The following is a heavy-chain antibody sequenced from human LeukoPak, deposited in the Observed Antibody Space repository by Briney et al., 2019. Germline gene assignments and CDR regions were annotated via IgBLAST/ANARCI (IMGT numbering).Heavy chain of an antibody. CDR2: INAGNGNT. CDR1: GYTFTSYA. CDR3: ARDDSSGIPFDY. V-gene: IGHV1-3*01. Sequence: ASVKVSCTASGYTFTSYAMHWVRQAPGQRLEWMGWINAGNGNTKYSQKFQGRVTITRDTSASTAYMELSSLRSEDTAVYYCARDDSSGIPFDYWGQGTLVTVSS. J-gene: IGHJ4*02. D-gene: IGHD3-22*01.